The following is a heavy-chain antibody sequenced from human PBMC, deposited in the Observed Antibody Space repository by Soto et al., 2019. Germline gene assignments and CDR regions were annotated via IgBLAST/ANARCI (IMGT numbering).Heavy chain of an antibody. J-gene: IGHJ4*02. D-gene: IGHD3-16*02. Sequence: PSETLSLTCTVSGGSISSGGYYWSWIRQHPGKGLEWIGYIYYSGSTYYNPSLKSRVTISVDTSKNQFSLKLSSVTAADTAVYYCARGIKVYDYIWGSYRYYFDYWGQGTLVTVSS. CDR2: IYYSGST. CDR3: ARGIKVYDYIWGSYRYYFDY. V-gene: IGHV4-31*03. CDR1: GGSISSGGYY.